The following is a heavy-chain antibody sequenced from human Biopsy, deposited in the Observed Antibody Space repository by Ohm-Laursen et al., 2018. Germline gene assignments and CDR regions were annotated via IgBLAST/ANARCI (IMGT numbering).Heavy chain of an antibody. CDR3: ARVEAGTYDALDI. V-gene: IGHV4-59*01. CDR2: IYYSGGT. CDR1: GRSMTGYE. D-gene: IGHD1-26*01. J-gene: IGHJ3*02. Sequence: SETLCLTCCVSGRSMTGYEWSWIRLAPGKGLEWIGYIYYSGGTKYNPSLASRVTFSVDMSKSQFSLKLYSVTAADTAVYYCARVEAGTYDALDIWGQGALVAVSA.